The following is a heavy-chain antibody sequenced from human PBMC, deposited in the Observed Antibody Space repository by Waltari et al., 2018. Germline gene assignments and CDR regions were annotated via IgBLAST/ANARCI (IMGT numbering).Heavy chain of an antibody. J-gene: IGHJ3*02. Sequence: EVQLVESGGGLVKPGGSLRLSCAASGFTFSSYSMNWVRQAPGKGLEWVSSISSSSSYIYYADSVKGRFTISRDNAKNSLYLQMNSLRAEDTAVYYCARVGRQNDAFDIWGQGTMVTVSS. CDR1: GFTFSSYS. V-gene: IGHV3-21*01. CDR2: ISSSSSYI. CDR3: ARVGRQNDAFDI. D-gene: IGHD2-15*01.